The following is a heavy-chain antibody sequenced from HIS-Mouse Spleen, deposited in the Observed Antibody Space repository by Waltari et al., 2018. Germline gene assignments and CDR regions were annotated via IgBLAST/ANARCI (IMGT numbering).Heavy chain of an antibody. J-gene: IGHJ4*02. CDR3: ARGLAARFDY. V-gene: IGHV4-34*01. CDR2: INHSGST. Sequence: QVQLQQWGAGLLKPSETLSLTCAVYGGSFSGYYWSWIRQPPGKGLEWIGEINHSGSTNYNPDLKSRVTISVDTSKNQFSLKLSSVTAADTAVYYCARGLAARFDYWGQGTLVTVSS. CDR1: GGSFSGYY. D-gene: IGHD6-6*01.